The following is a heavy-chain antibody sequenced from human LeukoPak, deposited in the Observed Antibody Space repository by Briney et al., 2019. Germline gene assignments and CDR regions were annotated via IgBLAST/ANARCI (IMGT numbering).Heavy chain of an antibody. CDR1: GYTLTELY. D-gene: IGHD6-19*01. Sequence: ASVKVSCKVSGYTLTELYMHWVRPAPGKGLEWMGGFDPEDGETIYVQKFQGRVTMTEDTSTDTAYMELSSLRSEDTAVYYCATSIAVAGFSFDYWGQGTLVTVSS. J-gene: IGHJ4*02. CDR2: FDPEDGET. CDR3: ATSIAVAGFSFDY. V-gene: IGHV1-24*01.